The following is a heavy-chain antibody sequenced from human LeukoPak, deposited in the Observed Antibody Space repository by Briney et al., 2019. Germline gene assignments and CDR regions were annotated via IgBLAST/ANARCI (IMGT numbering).Heavy chain of an antibody. CDR2: IYPSDSDT. J-gene: IGHJ3*02. CDR3: ARQRRNGGIAASNDAFDI. Sequence: GESLKISCKGSGYSFTSYWIGWVRPMPGKGLEWMGIIYPSDSDTRYSPSFQGQVTISADKSISTAYLQWSSLKASDTAMYYCARQRRNGGIAASNDAFDIWGQGTMVTVSS. D-gene: IGHD6-13*01. V-gene: IGHV5-51*01. CDR1: GYSFTSYW.